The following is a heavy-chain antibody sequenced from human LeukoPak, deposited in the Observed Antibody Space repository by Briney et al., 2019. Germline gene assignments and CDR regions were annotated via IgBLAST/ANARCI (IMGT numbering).Heavy chain of an antibody. Sequence: GESLKISCKGSRDSFTSYWIGWVRQMPGKGLEWMGIIYPGDSDTRNSPSFQGQVTISVDKSISTAYLQWGSLRASDTAMYYCARRAHSAPSDGFDIWGQGTMVTVSS. CDR3: ARRAHSAPSDGFDI. CDR1: RDSFTSYW. D-gene: IGHD4-11*01. V-gene: IGHV5-51*01. CDR2: IYPGDSDT. J-gene: IGHJ3*02.